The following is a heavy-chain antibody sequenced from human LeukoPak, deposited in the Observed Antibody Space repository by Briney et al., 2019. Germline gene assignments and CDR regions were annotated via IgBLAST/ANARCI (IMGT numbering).Heavy chain of an antibody. CDR3: ARNAPLDY. CDR2: IKLDGSEK. CDR1: GFTFSNSW. Sequence: GGSLRLSCAASGFTFSNSWMSWVRQAPGKGLEWLAFIKLDGSEKYYVDSVKGRFTVSRDNAKESLYLQMKILRVEDTAVYYCARNAPLDYWGQGTLVTVSS. V-gene: IGHV3-7*01. J-gene: IGHJ4*02. D-gene: IGHD2-2*01.